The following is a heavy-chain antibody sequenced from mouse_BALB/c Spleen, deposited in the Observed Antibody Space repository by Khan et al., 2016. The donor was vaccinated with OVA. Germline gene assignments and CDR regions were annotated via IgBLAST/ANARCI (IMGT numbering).Heavy chain of an antibody. V-gene: IGHV2-9*02. D-gene: IGHD2-1*01. Sequence: QVQLKESGPGLVAPSQSLSITCTVSGFSLTTYGVHWVRQPPGKGLEWLGVIWAGGSTNFNSALMSRLSISKDNYKSQVFLKMNSLHSVDTAMYSFASALNYGNYWSMVYGGQGTSFTVSS. CDR3: ASALNYGNYWSMVY. CDR2: IWAGGST. CDR1: GFSLTTYG. J-gene: IGHJ4*01.